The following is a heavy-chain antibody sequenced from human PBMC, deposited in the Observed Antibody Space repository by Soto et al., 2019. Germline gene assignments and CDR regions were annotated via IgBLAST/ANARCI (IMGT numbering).Heavy chain of an antibody. J-gene: IGHJ4*02. CDR1: GASSSGSS. V-gene: IGHV4-38-2*02. CDR2: IYHSGSI. CDR3: ARVNFRNNWHDPHFDY. Sequence: PSETLSLTCSVSGASSSGSSWGWIRQPPGRGLEWIGTIYHSGSIYYNPSLKSRVAMSVDTSRNQFSLNLNSVTAADTAVYYCARVNFRNNWHDPHFDYWGLGILVTVSS. D-gene: IGHD1-1*01.